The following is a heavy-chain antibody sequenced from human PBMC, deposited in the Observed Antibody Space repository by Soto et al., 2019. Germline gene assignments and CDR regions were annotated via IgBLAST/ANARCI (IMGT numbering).Heavy chain of an antibody. CDR2: INHSGST. Sequence: QVQLQQWGAGLLKPSETLSLTCAVYGGSFSGYYWSWIRQPPGKGLEWIGEINHSGSTNYNPSLKSRVTISVDTSKNQFSLKLSSVTAADTAVYYCAREYYYGSGSYYRPTYYYYYMDVWGKGTTVTVSS. CDR3: AREYYYGSGSYYRPTYYYYYMDV. CDR1: GGSFSGYY. D-gene: IGHD3-10*01. J-gene: IGHJ6*03. V-gene: IGHV4-34*01.